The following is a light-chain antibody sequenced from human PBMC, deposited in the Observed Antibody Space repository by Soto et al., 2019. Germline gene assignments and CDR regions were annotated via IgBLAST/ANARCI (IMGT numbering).Light chain of an antibody. Sequence: SYALTQPPSVSVAPGQTARITYGGDNIGSKSIHWYHQKPGQAPVLVVYYDSDRPSGIPERFSGPNSGSKANLTISRVETGDEADDYCQLWVISSHHFYVFGTGTKVTVL. CDR3: QLWVISSHHFYV. V-gene: IGLV3-21*02. CDR2: YDS. CDR1: NIGSKS. J-gene: IGLJ1*01.